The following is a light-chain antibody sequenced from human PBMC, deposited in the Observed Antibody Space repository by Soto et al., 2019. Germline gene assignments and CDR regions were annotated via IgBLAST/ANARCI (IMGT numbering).Light chain of an antibody. Sequence: PGERATLSCRASQSVTNNYLAWYQQKPGQAPRLLIDDASHRATCIPDRFSGSGSGTDFTLTINRLEPEDFAVYYCQQCATAPLTFGQGTRVETK. CDR1: QSVTNNY. CDR2: DAS. CDR3: QQCATAPLT. J-gene: IGKJ1*01. V-gene: IGKV3-20*01.